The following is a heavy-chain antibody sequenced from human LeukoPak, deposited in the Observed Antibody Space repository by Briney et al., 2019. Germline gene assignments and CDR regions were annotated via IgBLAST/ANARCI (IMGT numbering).Heavy chain of an antibody. D-gene: IGHD6-6*01. Sequence: PGGSLRLSCAASGFTFSSYSMNWVRQAPGKGLEWVSGISGSGTSTYYADSVKGRFTISRDNSKNTLYLQMNSLRAEDTAVYYCAKSGVAARPPPTNFDYWGQGTLVTVSS. CDR1: GFTFSSYS. CDR3: AKSGVAARPPPTNFDY. CDR2: ISGSGTST. V-gene: IGHV3-23*01. J-gene: IGHJ4*02.